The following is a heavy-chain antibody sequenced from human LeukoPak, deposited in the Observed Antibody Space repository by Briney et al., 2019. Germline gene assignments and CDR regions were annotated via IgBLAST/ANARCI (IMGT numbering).Heavy chain of an antibody. V-gene: IGHV3-74*01. CDR2: INSDGSST. Sequence: AGGSLRLSCTASGFTVSSNYMNWVRQAPGKGLVSVSRINSDGSSTRYSDSVRGRFTISRDNAKNTLYLQMNSLRADDTAVYYCARDREGYQLPQMHHYYYMDVWGKGTTVTIS. J-gene: IGHJ6*03. D-gene: IGHD2-2*01. CDR3: ARDREGYQLPQMHHYYYMDV. CDR1: GFTVSSNY.